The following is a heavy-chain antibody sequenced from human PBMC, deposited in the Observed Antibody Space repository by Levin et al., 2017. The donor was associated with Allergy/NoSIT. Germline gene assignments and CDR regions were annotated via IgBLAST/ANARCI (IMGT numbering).Heavy chain of an antibody. Sequence: GGSLRLSCAASGFTFSSYEMNWVRRAPGKGLEWVSYISSTGSTIYSADSLKGRFTISRDNAKTSLYLHMNSLRAEDTAVYYCARQLGNFWSGYNYFDYWGQGTLVTVSS. V-gene: IGHV3-48*03. CDR3: ARQLGNFWSGYNYFDY. CDR2: ISSTGSTI. CDR1: GFTFSSYE. D-gene: IGHD3-3*01. J-gene: IGHJ4*02.